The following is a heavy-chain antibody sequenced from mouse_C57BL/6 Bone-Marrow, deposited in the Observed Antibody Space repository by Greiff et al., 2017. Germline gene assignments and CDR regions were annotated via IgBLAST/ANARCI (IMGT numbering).Heavy chain of an antibody. CDR2: IYPGCGNT. J-gene: IGHJ2*01. D-gene: IGHD3-2*02. CDR1: GYSFTSYY. Sequence: VQLQQSGPELVKPGASVKISCKASGYSFTSYYIHWVKQRPGQGLEWIGWIYPGCGNTKYNEKFKGKATLTADTSSSTAYMQLSSLTSEDSAVYYCARSNSSGYVIFDYWGKGTTLTVSS. V-gene: IGHV1-66*01. CDR3: ARSNSSGYVIFDY.